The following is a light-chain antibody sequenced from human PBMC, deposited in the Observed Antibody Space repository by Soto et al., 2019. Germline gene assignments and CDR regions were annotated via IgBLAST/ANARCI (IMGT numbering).Light chain of an antibody. CDR2: DVT. Sequence: QSALTQPASVSGSPGQSITISCTGTSSDVGGYNRVSWYQQHPGKAPKLMIYDVTIRPSGVSNRFSGSKSGNTASLTISGLQDEDKAEYYCSSYTTSSTLEGVFGTGTKLTVL. V-gene: IGLV2-14*01. CDR3: SSYTTSSTLEGV. J-gene: IGLJ1*01. CDR1: SSDVGGYNR.